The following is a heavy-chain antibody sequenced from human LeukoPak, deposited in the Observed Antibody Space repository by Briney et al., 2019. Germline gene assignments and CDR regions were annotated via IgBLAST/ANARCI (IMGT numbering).Heavy chain of an antibody. CDR1: GFTFSSYG. J-gene: IGHJ4*02. CDR3: ATRRGGGPYYFDY. D-gene: IGHD2-15*01. CDR2: IYSGGST. Sequence: PGGSLRLSCAASGFTFSSYGMHWVRQAPGKGLEWVSVIYSGGSTYYADSVRGRFTISRDNSKNTLYLQMNSLRAEDTAVYYCATRRGGGPYYFDYWGQGTLVTVSS. V-gene: IGHV3-53*01.